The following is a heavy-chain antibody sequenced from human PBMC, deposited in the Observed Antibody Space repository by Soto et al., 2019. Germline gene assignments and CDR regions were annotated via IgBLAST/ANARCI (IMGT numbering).Heavy chain of an antibody. J-gene: IGHJ5*02. V-gene: IGHV1-18*01. CDR1: GCTFTSYG. Sequence: ASVKVSCKASGCTFTSYGISWVRQAPGQGLEWMGWISAYNGNTNYAQKLQGRVTMTTDTSTSTAYMELRSLRSDDTAVYYCVRSEHPNWFDPWGQGTLVTVSS. D-gene: IGHD1-26*01. CDR3: VRSEHPNWFDP. CDR2: ISAYNGNT.